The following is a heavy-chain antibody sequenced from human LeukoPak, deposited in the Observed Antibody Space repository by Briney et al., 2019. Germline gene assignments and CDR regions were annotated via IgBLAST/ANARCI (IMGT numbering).Heavy chain of an antibody. Sequence: PGGSLRLSCAASGFTFRTYGMHWVRQAPGKGLEWVAFISYDGRNKYYADSVKGRFTISRDNSKNTLYLQMNSLRAEDTAVYYCAKDGFLYALDYWGQGTLVTVSS. J-gene: IGHJ4*02. CDR1: GFTFRTYG. D-gene: IGHD2-8*01. V-gene: IGHV3-30*02. CDR3: AKDGFLYALDY. CDR2: ISYDGRNK.